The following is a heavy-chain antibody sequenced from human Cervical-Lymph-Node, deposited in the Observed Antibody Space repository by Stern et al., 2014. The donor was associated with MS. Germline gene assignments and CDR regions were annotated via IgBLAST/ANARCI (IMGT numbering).Heavy chain of an antibody. CDR1: GFTFGRHS. CDR2: ISYDGSSQ. V-gene: IGHV3-30-3*01. D-gene: IGHD6-25*01. J-gene: IGHJ4*02. Sequence: VQLVESGGGVVQPGRSLRLSCATSGFTFGRHSMHWVRQAPGKGLAWVAIISYDGSSQHYADSVKGRFTISRDNSNNTLYLQMNSLKVEDTAMYYCARPAAARYFDYWGQGSQVTVSS. CDR3: ARPAAARYFDY.